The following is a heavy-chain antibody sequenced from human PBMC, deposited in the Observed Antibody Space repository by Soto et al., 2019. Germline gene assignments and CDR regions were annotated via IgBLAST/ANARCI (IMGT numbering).Heavy chain of an antibody. CDR2: IHYSGTT. J-gene: IGHJ4*02. CDR3: AAGEASSRNLAPYYLDF. V-gene: IGHV4-59*01. CDR1: VGSMISYF. Sequence: SETLSLTCTLSVGSMISYFWTWIRQPPGKGLEWIGYIHYSGTTSFFPSYNPSLRSRVTISEDTSKNQFSLKLLSVTTADTAVYFCAAGEASSRNLAPYYLDFWGQGTLVTVSS. D-gene: IGHD6-13*01.